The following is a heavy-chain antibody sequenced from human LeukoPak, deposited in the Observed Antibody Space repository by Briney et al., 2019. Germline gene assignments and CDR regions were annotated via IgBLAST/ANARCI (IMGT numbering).Heavy chain of an antibody. CDR2: ISSSSTI. CDR3: ARGGSSGWYRVDYFDY. D-gene: IGHD6-19*01. J-gene: IGHJ4*02. V-gene: IGHV3-48*04. CDR1: GFTFSSYS. Sequence: AGGSLRLSCAASGFTFSSYSMNWVRQAPGKGLEWVSYISSSSTIYYADSVKGRFTISRDNAKNSLYLQMNSLRAEDTAVYYCARGGSSGWYRVDYFDYWGQGTLVTVSS.